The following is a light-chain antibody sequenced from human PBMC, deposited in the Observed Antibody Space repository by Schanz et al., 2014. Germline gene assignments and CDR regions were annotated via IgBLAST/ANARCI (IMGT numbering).Light chain of an antibody. J-gene: IGLJ1*01. CDR1: TSNVGGYNY. Sequence: QSALTQPRSVSGSPGQSVTISCTGTTSNVGGYNYVSWYQQHPGKAPKLMIYDVSNRPSGVSYRFSGSKSGNTASLTISGLQAEDEADYYCRSYTSSSTEVFGTGTKLTVL. CDR3: RSYTSSSTEV. V-gene: IGLV2-14*01. CDR2: DVS.